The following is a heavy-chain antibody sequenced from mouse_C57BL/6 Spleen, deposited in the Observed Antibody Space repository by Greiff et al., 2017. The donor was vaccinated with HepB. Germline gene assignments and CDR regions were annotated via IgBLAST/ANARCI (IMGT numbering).Heavy chain of an antibody. D-gene: IGHD1-1*01. CDR1: GFNIKDDY. Sequence: EVQLQQSGAELVRPGASVKLSCTASGFNIKDDYMHWVKQRPEQGLEWIGWIDPENGDTEYASKFQGKATITADTSSNTAYLQLSSLTSEDTAVYYCSCDYYGSRVYFDYWGQGTTLTVSS. CDR2: IDPENGDT. V-gene: IGHV14-4*01. J-gene: IGHJ2*01. CDR3: SCDYYGSRVYFDY.